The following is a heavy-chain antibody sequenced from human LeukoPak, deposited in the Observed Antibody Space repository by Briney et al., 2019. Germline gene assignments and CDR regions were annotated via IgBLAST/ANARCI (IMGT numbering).Heavy chain of an antibody. CDR1: GFTFTSSA. CDR2: IVVGSGNT. V-gene: IGHV1-58*02. Sequence: ASVKVSCKASGFTFTSSAMQWVRQARGQRLEWIGWIVVGSGNTNYAQKFQERVTITRDMSTSTAYMELSSLRSEDTAVYYCAAEVCSGWYGLDYWGQGTLVTVSS. CDR3: AAEVCSGWYGLDY. D-gene: IGHD6-19*01. J-gene: IGHJ4*02.